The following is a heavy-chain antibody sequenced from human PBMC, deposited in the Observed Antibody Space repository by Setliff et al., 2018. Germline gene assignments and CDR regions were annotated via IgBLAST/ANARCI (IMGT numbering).Heavy chain of an antibody. J-gene: IGHJ4*02. CDR3: AKDPSYSGSYDYLDY. CDR1: GFTFSSYA. V-gene: IGHV3-23*01. Sequence: ETLSLSCAASGFTFSSYAMTWVRQAPGKGLQWVSAISDSGGNTYYADSVKGRFTISRDNSKNTVYLQMNSLRAEDTAVYYCAKDPSYSGSYDYLDYWGQGTLVTVSS. CDR2: ISDSGGNT. D-gene: IGHD1-26*01.